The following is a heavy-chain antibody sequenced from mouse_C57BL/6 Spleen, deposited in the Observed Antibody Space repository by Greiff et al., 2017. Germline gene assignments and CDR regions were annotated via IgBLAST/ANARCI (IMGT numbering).Heavy chain of an antibody. V-gene: IGHV1-69*01. D-gene: IGHD2-5*01. CDR1: GYTFTSYW. Sequence: VQLQQPGAELVMPGASVKLSCKASGYTFTSYWMHWVKPRPGQGLEWIGEIDPSDSYTNYNQKFKGKSTLTVYKSSSTAYMQLSSLTSEDSAVYYCARRYYSNYEGYFDVWGTGTTVTVSS. J-gene: IGHJ1*03. CDR2: IDPSDSYT. CDR3: ARRYYSNYEGYFDV.